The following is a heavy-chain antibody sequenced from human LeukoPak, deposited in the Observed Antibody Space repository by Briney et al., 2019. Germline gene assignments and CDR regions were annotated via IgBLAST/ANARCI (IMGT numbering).Heavy chain of an antibody. J-gene: IGHJ4*02. Sequence: GGSLRLSCAASGFTFSSYGMHWVRQAPGKGLEWVAFIHFDGSTKYSGDSVKGRFTISRDNSKNTLYLQMNSLRPEDTAVYYCAKDQCTRASCDGYPGYWGQGSLVTVSS. CDR1: GFTFSSYG. CDR2: IHFDGSTK. D-gene: IGHD2-2*03. V-gene: IGHV3-30*02. CDR3: AKDQCTRASCDGYPGY.